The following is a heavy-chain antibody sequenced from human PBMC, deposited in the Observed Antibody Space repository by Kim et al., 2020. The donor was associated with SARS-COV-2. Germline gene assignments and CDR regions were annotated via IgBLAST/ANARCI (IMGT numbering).Heavy chain of an antibody. CDR2: IYSGGSST. V-gene: IGHV3-23*03. D-gene: IGHD3-22*01. J-gene: IGHJ4*02. CDR3: AKGLAYYYDSSGYSYYFDY. Sequence: GGSLRLSCAASGFTFSSYAMSWVRQAPGKGLEWVSVIYSGGSSTYYADSVKGRFTISRDNSKNTLYLQMNSLRAEDTAVYYCAKGLAYYYDSSGYSYYFDYWGQGTLVTVSS. CDR1: GFTFSSYA.